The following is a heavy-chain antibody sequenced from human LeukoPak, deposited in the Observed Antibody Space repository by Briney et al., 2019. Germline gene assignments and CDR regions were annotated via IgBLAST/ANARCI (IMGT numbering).Heavy chain of an antibody. J-gene: IGHJ5*02. D-gene: IGHD3-10*01. CDR3: AKDRSGSSYNDGWFDP. CDR1: GFTFSSYA. V-gene: IGHV3-23*01. Sequence: GGSLRLSCVASGFTFSSYAMSWVRQAPGKGLEWVSAISGSGGSTYYADSVKGRFTISRDNSKNTLYLQMNSLRAEDTAVYYCAKDRSGSSYNDGWFDPWGQGTLVTVSS. CDR2: ISGSGGST.